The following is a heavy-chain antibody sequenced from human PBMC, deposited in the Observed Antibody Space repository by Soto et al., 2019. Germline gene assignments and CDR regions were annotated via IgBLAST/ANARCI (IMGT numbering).Heavy chain of an antibody. CDR2: IYWDNDK. CDR1: GFSLTTTGVG. J-gene: IGHJ4*02. CDR3: AHRLCDSSCYWDVGYFEF. Sequence: SGPTLVNPTQTLTLTCTFSGFSLTTTGVGVGWIRQPPGKALECLALIYWDNDKRYSPSLKSRLSITKDTSKNQVVLTMTNMDPVDTATYYCAHRLCDSSCYWDVGYFEFWGQGALVTVSS. V-gene: IGHV2-5*02. D-gene: IGHD2-15*01.